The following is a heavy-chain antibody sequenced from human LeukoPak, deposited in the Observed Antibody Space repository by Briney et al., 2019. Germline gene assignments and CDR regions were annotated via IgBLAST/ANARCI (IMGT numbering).Heavy chain of an antibody. Sequence: PGGSLRLSCAASGFTFSSYAMHWVRQAPGKGLEWVAVISYDGSNKYYADSVKGRFTISRDNSKNTLYLQVNSLRAEDTAVYYCAKEAAAGNPHYWGQGTLVTVSS. D-gene: IGHD6-13*01. CDR1: GFTFSSYA. J-gene: IGHJ4*02. CDR3: AKEAAAGNPHY. V-gene: IGHV3-30*04. CDR2: ISYDGSNK.